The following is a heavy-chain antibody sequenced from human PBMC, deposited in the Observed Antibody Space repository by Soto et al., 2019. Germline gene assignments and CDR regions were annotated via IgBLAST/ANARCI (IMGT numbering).Heavy chain of an antibody. CDR3: ARXXXXXXXPRYYFDY. J-gene: IGHJ4*02. Sequence: QVQLVESGGGVVQPGRSLRLSCAASGFTFSSYGMHWVRQAPGKGLEWVAVIWYDGSNKYYADSVKGRFTISRDNSKXXXXXXXXXXXXXXXXXXXXARXXXXXXXPRYYFDYWGQGTLVTVSS. CDR1: GFTFSSYG. V-gene: IGHV3-33*01. CDR2: IWYDGSNK.